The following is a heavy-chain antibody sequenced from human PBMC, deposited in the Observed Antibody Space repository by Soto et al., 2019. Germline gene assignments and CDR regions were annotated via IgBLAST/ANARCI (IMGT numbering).Heavy chain of an antibody. V-gene: IGHV4-59*01. CDR2: IYYNGNT. CDR1: GGSISSYF. CDR3: ARGGASSRWLDP. Sequence: GPGPGPPSETLSLTCTVSGGSISSYFWSWIQQSPGKGLEWIGYIYYNGNTNYNPSLASRVTISVDTSKNHFSLKLNSVTVADTAVYYCARGGASSRWLDPWGQGTLVTVSS. D-gene: IGHD3-10*01. J-gene: IGHJ5*02.